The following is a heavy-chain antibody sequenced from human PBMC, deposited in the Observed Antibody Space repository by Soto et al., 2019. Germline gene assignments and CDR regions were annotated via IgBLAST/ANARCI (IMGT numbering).Heavy chain of an antibody. Sequence: SLRLSFAASGFTFRSYAMHWVRQAPGKGLEWVAVISYDGSNKYYADSVKGRFTISRDNSKNTLYLQMNSLRAEDTAVYYCARGGGNGNYYFDYWGQGTLVTVSS. CDR2: ISYDGSNK. D-gene: IGHD1-1*01. CDR1: GFTFRSYA. V-gene: IGHV3-30-3*01. J-gene: IGHJ4*02. CDR3: ARGGGNGNYYFDY.